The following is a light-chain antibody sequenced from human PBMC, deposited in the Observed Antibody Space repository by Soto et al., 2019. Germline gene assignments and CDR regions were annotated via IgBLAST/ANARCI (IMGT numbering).Light chain of an antibody. CDR2: DAS. Sequence: EIVLTQSPATLSLSPGERATLSCRASQSVSSYLAWYQQKPGQAPRLLIYDASNRATGIPARFSGSGSGTDFALTISSLEPEDFAVFYCQQRSNWWTFDQGTQVEIK. CDR3: QQRSNWWT. V-gene: IGKV3-11*01. J-gene: IGKJ1*01. CDR1: QSVSSY.